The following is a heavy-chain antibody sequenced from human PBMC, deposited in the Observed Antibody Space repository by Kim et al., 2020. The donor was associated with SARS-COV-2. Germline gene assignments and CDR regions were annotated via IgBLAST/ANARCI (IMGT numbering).Heavy chain of an antibody. Sequence: SETLSLTCTVSGGSISSYYWSWIRQPPGKGLEWIGYIYYSGSTNYNPSLKSRVTISVDTSKNQFSLKLSSVTAADTAVYYCAREGYYGSGSYGVGDWGQGTLVTVSS. V-gene: IGHV4-59*13. CDR1: GGSISSYY. D-gene: IGHD3-10*01. CDR2: IYYSGST. CDR3: AREGYYGSGSYGVGD. J-gene: IGHJ4*02.